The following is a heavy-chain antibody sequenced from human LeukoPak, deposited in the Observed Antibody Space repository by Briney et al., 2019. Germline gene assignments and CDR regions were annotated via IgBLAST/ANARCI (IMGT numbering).Heavy chain of an antibody. V-gene: IGHV1-2*02. D-gene: IGHD4-17*01. CDR1: GYTFTGYY. CDR2: INPNSGGT. J-gene: IGHJ4*02. CDR3: ARDPTVTTRSDY. Sequence: ASVKVSCKASGYTFTGYYMHWVRQAPGQGLEWMGLINPNSGGTNYAQKFKGRVTLTRDTSISTAYMELSRLRSDDTAVYYCARDPTVTTRSDYWGQGTLVTVSS.